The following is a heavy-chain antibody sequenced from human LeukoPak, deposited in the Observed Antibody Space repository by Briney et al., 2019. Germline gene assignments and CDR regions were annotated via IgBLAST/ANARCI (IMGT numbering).Heavy chain of an antibody. Sequence: PSETLSLTCTVSGGSISSGGYYWSWIRQHQGKGLGWIGYIYTSGSTNYNPSLKSRVTISVDTSKNQFSLKPSSVTAADTAVYYCAGVITGTTLVWYWGQGTLVTVSS. D-gene: IGHD1-20*01. CDR2: IYTSGST. CDR3: AGVITGTTLVWY. V-gene: IGHV4-61*08. CDR1: GGSISSGGYY. J-gene: IGHJ4*02.